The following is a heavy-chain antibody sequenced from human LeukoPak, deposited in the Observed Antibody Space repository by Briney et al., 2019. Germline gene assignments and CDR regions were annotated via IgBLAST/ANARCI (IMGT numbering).Heavy chain of an antibody. CDR2: INPSSGST. V-gene: IGHV1-46*01. CDR3: ARDRYYDSSGYHFDY. Sequence: GASVKVSCKASGYTFTSYYMHWVRQAPGQGLEWMGIINPSSGSTSYAQKFQGRVTMTRDTSTSTVYMELSSLRSEDTAVYYCARDRYYDSSGYHFDYWGQGTLVTVSS. J-gene: IGHJ4*02. D-gene: IGHD3-22*01. CDR1: GYTFTSYY.